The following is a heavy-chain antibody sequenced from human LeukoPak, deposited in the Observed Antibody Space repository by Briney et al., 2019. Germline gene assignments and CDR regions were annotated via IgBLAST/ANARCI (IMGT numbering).Heavy chain of an antibody. CDR2: IYYSGNT. Sequence: PSETLSLTCTVSGDSTSSGDYYWSWIRQPPAKGLEWLGYIYYSGNTYYNPSLQSRLTISLDTSKNQFSLRLNSVTAADTAVYYCARVWAGTYYFDYWGQGTLITVSS. J-gene: IGHJ4*02. CDR3: ARVWAGTYYFDY. D-gene: IGHD1-7*01. V-gene: IGHV4-30-4*08. CDR1: GDSTSSGDYY.